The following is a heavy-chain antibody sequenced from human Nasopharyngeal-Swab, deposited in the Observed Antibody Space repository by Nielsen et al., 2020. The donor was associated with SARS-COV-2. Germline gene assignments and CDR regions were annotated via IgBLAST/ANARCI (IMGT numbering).Heavy chain of an antibody. J-gene: IGHJ4*02. V-gene: IGHV1-18*04. CDR3: ARVGGDYYDSSGNFDY. Sequence: SVNVPRMASGYTFINYGICWVRQAPVQALEWMGWTSVFDGNTYYVRDLQDRVTMTTDTSTSTAYMELRSLRSDDTAVYYCARVGGDYYDSSGNFDYWGQGTLVTVSS. CDR2: TSVFDGNT. D-gene: IGHD3-22*01. CDR1: GYTFINYG.